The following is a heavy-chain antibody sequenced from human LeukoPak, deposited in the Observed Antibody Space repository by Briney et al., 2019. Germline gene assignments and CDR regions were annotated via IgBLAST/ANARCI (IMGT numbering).Heavy chain of an antibody. CDR3: ARARQYYFDY. J-gene: IGHJ4*02. CDR2: INHSGST. Sequence: LEWIGEINHSGSTNYNPSLKSRVTISVDTSKNQFSLKLSSVTAADTAVYYCARARQYYFDYWGQGTLVTVSS. V-gene: IGHV4-34*01.